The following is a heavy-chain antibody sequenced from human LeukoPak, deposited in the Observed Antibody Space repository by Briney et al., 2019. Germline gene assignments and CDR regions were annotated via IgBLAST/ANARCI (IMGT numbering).Heavy chain of an antibody. J-gene: IGHJ4*02. D-gene: IGHD3-10*01. Sequence: NPSETLSLTCAVYGGSFSGYYWSWIRQPPGKGLEWIGEINHSGSTNYNPSLESRVTISVDTSKNQFSLKLSSVTAADTAVYYCARHWRSVGVDYWGQGTLVTVSS. CDR3: ARHWRSVGVDY. CDR2: INHSGST. CDR1: GGSFSGYY. V-gene: IGHV4-34*01.